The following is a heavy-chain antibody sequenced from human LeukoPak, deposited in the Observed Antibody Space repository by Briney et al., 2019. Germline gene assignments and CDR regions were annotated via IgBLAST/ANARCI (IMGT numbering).Heavy chain of an antibody. CDR1: GYSFTSYW. D-gene: IGHD2-2*01. CDR2: IYPGDSDT. V-gene: IGHV5-51*01. CDR3: ARQGCSSTSCYSMEHYMDV. Sequence: GGSLRLACAASGYSFTSYWIGWVRQMPGKGLEWMGIIYPGDSDTRYSPSFQGQVTISADKSISTAYLQWSSLKASDTAMYYCARQGCSSTSCYSMEHYMDVWGKGTTVTVSS. J-gene: IGHJ6*03.